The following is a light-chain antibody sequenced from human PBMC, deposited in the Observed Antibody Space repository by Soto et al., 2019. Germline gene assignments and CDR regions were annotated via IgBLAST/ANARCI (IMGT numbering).Light chain of an antibody. CDR2: GAS. J-gene: IGKJ1*01. Sequence: EIGLTQSPCTLSLSTGERATLSCRASQSVSNNYLACYQQKPGQAPRLLIYGASNRATGIPDRFSGSGSGTDFTLTISRLEPEDFAVYYCQQYGSSTWTFGQGTKVDIK. CDR3: QQYGSSTWT. CDR1: QSVSNNY. V-gene: IGKV3-20*01.